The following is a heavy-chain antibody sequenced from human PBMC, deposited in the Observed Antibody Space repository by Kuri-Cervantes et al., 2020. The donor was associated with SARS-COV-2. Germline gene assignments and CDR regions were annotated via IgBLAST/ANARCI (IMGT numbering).Heavy chain of an antibody. CDR3: AKDLGDIVVVPAAMLPQGMDF. J-gene: IGHJ6*02. D-gene: IGHD2-2*01. V-gene: IGHV3-30*18. Sequence: GESLKISCAASGLTFSSYGMHWVRQAPGKGLEWVAVISYDGSNKYYADSVKGRFTISRDNSKNTLYLQMNSLRAEDTAVYYCAKDLGDIVVVPAAMLPQGMDFWGQGTMVTVSS. CDR2: ISYDGSNK. CDR1: GLTFSSYG.